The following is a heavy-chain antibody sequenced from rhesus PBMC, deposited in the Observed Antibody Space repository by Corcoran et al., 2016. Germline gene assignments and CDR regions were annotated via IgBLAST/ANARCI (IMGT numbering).Heavy chain of an antibody. D-gene: IGHD3-16*01. Sequence: EVQLVESGGGLVKPGGSLRLSCVASGFTSSSYEMDWARQAPEKGLEWFSVIRESGVTTYYADSVKSRFTISRDNAKNALFLQMNSLRAEDTALYYCTRSGGYYYSGSLDDWGQGVLVTVSS. CDR3: TRSGGYYYSGSLDD. V-gene: IGHV3-100*02. CDR1: GFTSSSYE. CDR2: IRESGVTT. J-gene: IGHJ4*01.